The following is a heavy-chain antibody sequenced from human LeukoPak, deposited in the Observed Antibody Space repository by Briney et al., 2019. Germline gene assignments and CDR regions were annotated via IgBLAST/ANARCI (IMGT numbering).Heavy chain of an antibody. CDR3: ARDRVLPYYGMDV. Sequence: GGSLRLSCAASGFTVRSNYMSRVRQAPGKALEWVSVIYSGGSTYYADSVKGRFTISRDNSKNTLYLQMNSLRAEDTAVYYCARDRVLPYYGMDVWGQGTTVTVSS. CDR2: IYSGGST. J-gene: IGHJ6*02. CDR1: GFTVRSNY. V-gene: IGHV3-66*01. D-gene: IGHD3-10*01.